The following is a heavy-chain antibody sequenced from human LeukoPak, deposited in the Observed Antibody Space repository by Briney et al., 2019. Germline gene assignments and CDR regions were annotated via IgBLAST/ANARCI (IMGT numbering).Heavy chain of an antibody. CDR1: GGSISSSTYY. CDR2: IYYSGST. Sequence: SETLSLTCTVSGGSISSSTYYWVWIRQPPGKGLEWIGSIYYSGSTYYNPSLKSRVTISVDTSKNQFSLKLSSVTAADTAVYYCARHSYYGSGTMDYWGQGTLVTVSS. V-gene: IGHV4-39*01. CDR3: ARHSYYGSGTMDY. J-gene: IGHJ4*02. D-gene: IGHD3-10*01.